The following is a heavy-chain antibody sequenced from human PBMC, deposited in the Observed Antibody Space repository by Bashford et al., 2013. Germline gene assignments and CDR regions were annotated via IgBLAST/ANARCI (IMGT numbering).Heavy chain of an antibody. J-gene: IGHJ3*02. D-gene: IGHD3-22*01. V-gene: IGHV3-23*01. CDR3: AKDLAFDSSGYTDAFDI. CDR2: ISGSGGST. CDR1: GFTFSSYA. Sequence: GGSLRLSCAASGFTFSSYAMSWVRQAPGKGLEWVSAISGSGGSTYYADSVKGRFTISRDNSKNTLYLQMNSLRAEDTAVYYCAKDLAFDSSGYTDAFDIWGQGTMVTVSS.